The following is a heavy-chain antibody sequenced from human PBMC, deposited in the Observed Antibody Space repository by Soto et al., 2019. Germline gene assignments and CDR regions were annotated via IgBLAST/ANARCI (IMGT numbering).Heavy chain of an antibody. V-gene: IGHV3-64D*08. CDR3: VKGGWARSYYDFWSGYKPPVDY. Sequence: GGSLRLSCSASGFTFSSYAMHWVRQAPGKGLEYVSAISSNGGSTYYADSVKGRFTISRDNSKNTRYLQMSSLRAEDTAVYYCVKGGWARSYYDFWSGYKPPVDYWGQGTLVTVSS. D-gene: IGHD3-3*01. CDR1: GFTFSSYA. CDR2: ISSNGGST. J-gene: IGHJ4*02.